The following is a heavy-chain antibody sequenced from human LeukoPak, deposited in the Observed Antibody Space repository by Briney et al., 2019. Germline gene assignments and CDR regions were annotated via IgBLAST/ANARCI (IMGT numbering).Heavy chain of an antibody. D-gene: IGHD5-24*01. CDR3: ARDQGGWLQLRGGVDY. Sequence: PSETLSLTCTVSGGSISSYYWSWIRQPAGKGLEWIGRIYTSGSTNYNPSLKGRVTMSVDTSKNQFSLKLSSVTAADTAVYYCARDQGGWLQLRGGVDYWGQGTLVTVSS. V-gene: IGHV4-4*07. J-gene: IGHJ4*02. CDR2: IYTSGST. CDR1: GGSISSYY.